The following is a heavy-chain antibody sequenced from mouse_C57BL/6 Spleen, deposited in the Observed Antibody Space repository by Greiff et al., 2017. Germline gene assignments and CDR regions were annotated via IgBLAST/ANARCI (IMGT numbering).Heavy chain of an antibody. CDR3: ARAVTTPYYYAMDY. D-gene: IGHD2-12*01. V-gene: IGHV5-16*01. Sequence: EVHLVESEGGLVQPGSSMKLSCTASGFTFSDYYMAWVRQVPEKGLEWVANINYDGSSTYYLDSLKSRFIISRDNAKNILYLQMSSLKSEDTATYYCARAVTTPYYYAMDYWGQGTSVTVSS. CDR2: INYDGSST. CDR1: GFTFSDYY. J-gene: IGHJ4*01.